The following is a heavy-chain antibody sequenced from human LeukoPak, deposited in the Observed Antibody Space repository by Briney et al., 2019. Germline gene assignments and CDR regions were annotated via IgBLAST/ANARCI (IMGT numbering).Heavy chain of an antibody. D-gene: IGHD3-3*01. CDR1: GGTFNNFA. J-gene: IGHJ6*03. V-gene: IGHV1-69*06. CDR2: IIPMFGTA. CDR3: AREGLRSASLKDHYFFYYMDV. Sequence: SVKVSCEASGGTFNNFAVSWVRQAPGQGLEWMGRIIPMFGTANYAQKFQGRVTITADKSTGTVHMDVSSLTSGDTAVYYCAREGLRSASLKDHYFFYYMDVWGKGTTVTVSS.